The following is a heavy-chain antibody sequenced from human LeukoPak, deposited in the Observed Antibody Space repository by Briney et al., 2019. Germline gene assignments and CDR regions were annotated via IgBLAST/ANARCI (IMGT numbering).Heavy chain of an antibody. CDR2: IYYSGST. CDR1: GGSISSNSYY. V-gene: IGHV4-39*01. CDR3: AGRPVRSSWSRVDY. J-gene: IGHJ4*02. D-gene: IGHD6-13*01. Sequence: SETLSLTCVVSGGSISSNSYYWGWIRQPPGKGLEWIGSIYYSGSTYYNPSLKSRVTISVDTSKNQFSLKLSSVTAADTAVYYCAGRPVRSSWSRVDYLGEGALVTVSS.